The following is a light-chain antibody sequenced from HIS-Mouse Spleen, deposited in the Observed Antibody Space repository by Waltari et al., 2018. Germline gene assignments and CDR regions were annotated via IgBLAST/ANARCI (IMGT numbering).Light chain of an antibody. CDR3: SSYTSSSTVV. CDR2: EVS. Sequence: QSALTQPASVSGSPGQSITISCTGTSSDVGGYNYVSWYQQHPGKAPKLMIYEVSNRPSGVSKRFSGSKSGNTASLTISGLQAEDEADYYCSSYTSSSTVVFGGGTKLTGL. J-gene: IGLJ2*01. CDR1: SSDVGGYNY. V-gene: IGLV2-14*01.